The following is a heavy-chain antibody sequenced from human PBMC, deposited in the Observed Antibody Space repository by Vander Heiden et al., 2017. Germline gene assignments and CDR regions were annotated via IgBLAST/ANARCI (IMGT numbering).Heavy chain of an antibody. D-gene: IGHD3-3*01. CDR2: IWYDGSNK. CDR3: ARGPVSDSWGGYYNLDY. Sequence: QVQLVESGGGVVQPGRSLRLSCAASGFTFSSYGMHWVRLAPGKGLEWVAVIWYDGSNKYYADSVKGRVTISRDNSKKSLYLQMNSLRAEDTAVYYCARGPVSDSWGGYYNLDYWCQGTLVTVSS. CDR1: GFTFSSYG. J-gene: IGHJ4*02. V-gene: IGHV3-33*01.